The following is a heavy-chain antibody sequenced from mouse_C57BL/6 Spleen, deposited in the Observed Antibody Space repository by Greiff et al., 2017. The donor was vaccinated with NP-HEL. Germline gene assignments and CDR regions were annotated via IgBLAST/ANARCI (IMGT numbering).Heavy chain of an antibody. J-gene: IGHJ3*01. CDR3: ARGNDYDRTAFAY. V-gene: IGHV1-82*01. Sequence: VQRVESGPELVQPGASVKISCKASGYAFSRSWMNWVKQRPGKGLAWIGRIYPGDGDNNYNGKFKGKGTLTADQSSSTAYMQLSSRTSEDSAVYFCARGNDYDRTAFAYWGQGTLVTVSA. CDR1: GYAFSRSW. D-gene: IGHD2-4*01. CDR2: IYPGDGDN.